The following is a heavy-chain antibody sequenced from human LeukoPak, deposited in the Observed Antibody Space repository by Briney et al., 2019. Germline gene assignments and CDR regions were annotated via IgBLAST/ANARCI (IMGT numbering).Heavy chain of an antibody. J-gene: IGHJ4*02. CDR1: GYSISSGYY. V-gene: IGHV4-38-2*02. CDR2: IYHSGST. D-gene: IGHD3-3*01. Sequence: PSETLSLTCTVSGYSISSGYYWGWIRQPPGKGLEWIGSIYHSGSTYYNPSLKSRVTISVDTSKNQFSLKLSSVTAADTAVYYCARSKLEVPYYFDYWGQGTLVTVSS. CDR3: ARSKLEVPYYFDY.